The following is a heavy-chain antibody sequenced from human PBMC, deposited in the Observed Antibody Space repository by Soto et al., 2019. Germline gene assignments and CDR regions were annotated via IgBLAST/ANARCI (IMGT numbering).Heavy chain of an antibody. D-gene: IGHD3-16*01. CDR3: AHAFGGTSWPNDAFDV. CDR2: IYWDDDT. Sequence: HITLKESGTTLVKPTQTLTLTCIFSGFSFSADGVGVGWIRQPQGKTLEWLALIYWDDDTRYRPSLKSRLTITKDSSKNQVVLTMSSMDPLDTAAYYCAHAFGGTSWPNDAFDVWGQGTVVTVSS. V-gene: IGHV2-5*02. CDR1: GFSFSADGVG. J-gene: IGHJ3*01.